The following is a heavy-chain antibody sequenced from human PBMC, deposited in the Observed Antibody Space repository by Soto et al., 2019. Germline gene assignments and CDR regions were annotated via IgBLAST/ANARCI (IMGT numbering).Heavy chain of an antibody. V-gene: IGHV3-23*01. Sequence: GGSLRLSCAASGVTFSTYAMNWVRQAPGKGLEWVATISDTGGGTFYAASVKGRFTISRDNSNNTLFLQMHSLRADDSAIYFCAIGRHKTSGSNTWFDPWGRGTLVTVSS. J-gene: IGHJ5*02. CDR1: GVTFSTYA. CDR3: AIGRHKTSGSNTWFDP. CDR2: ISDTGGGT. D-gene: IGHD3-22*01.